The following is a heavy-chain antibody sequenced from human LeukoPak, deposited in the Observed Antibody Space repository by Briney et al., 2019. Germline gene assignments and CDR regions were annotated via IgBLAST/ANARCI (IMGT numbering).Heavy chain of an antibody. D-gene: IGHD1-26*01. Sequence: EPSQTLSLACTVSGGSISSVSDYWSWIRQAGGKGLEWFWRIYTNGSTNYNPSPKNRVTRSVEPSKNPFSLKLSSVTAADTAVYYCAGDVGATTDWFDRWRQGTLVTVS. V-gene: IGHV4-61*02. CDR3: AGDVGATTDWFDR. CDR2: IYTNGST. CDR1: GGSISSVSDY. J-gene: IGHJ5*02.